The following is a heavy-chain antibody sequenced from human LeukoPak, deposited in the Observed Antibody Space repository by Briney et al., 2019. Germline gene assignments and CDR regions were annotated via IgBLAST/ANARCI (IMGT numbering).Heavy chain of an antibody. Sequence: PGGSLRLSCAASGFTFGDYNMHWVRQVPGKGLEWVSLISWDGDSTVYADSVKGRFTISRDNSKNSLFLQMHSLTTEDTALYYCVKDRSGRGFFNFWGQGTLVTVSS. J-gene: IGHJ4*02. CDR1: GFTFGDYN. CDR2: ISWDGDST. V-gene: IGHV3-43*01. CDR3: VKDRSGRGFFNF. D-gene: IGHD3-10*01.